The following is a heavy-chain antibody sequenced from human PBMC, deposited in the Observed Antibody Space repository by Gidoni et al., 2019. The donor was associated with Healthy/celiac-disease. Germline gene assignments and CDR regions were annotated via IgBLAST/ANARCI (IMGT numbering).Heavy chain of an antibody. CDR2: IIPIFGTQ. CDR1: GGTFRSYA. CDR3: AGATMVRGEDY. Sequence: QVQLVQSGAEVKKPASSVKVSCKASGGTFRSYAISWVRQATGQGLEWKGGIIPIFGTQNYAKKFQGRVTITADKSTRTAYMELSSMRSEDTAVYYCAGATMVRGEDYWGQGTLVTVSS. D-gene: IGHD3-10*01. J-gene: IGHJ4*02. V-gene: IGHV1-69*06.